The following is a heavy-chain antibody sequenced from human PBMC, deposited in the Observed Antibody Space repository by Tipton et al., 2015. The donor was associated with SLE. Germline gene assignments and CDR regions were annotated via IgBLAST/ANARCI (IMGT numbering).Heavy chain of an antibody. CDR2: ISSSSSYI. CDR3: ASTTGDYGGNQAY. CDR1: GFTFSSYS. D-gene: IGHD4-23*01. V-gene: IGHV3-21*01. J-gene: IGHJ4*02. Sequence: SLRLSCAASGFTFSSYSMNWVRQAPGKGLEWVSSISSSSSYIYYADSVKGRFTISRDNAKNSLYLQMNSLRAEDTAVYYCASTTGDYGGNQAYWGQGTLVTVSS.